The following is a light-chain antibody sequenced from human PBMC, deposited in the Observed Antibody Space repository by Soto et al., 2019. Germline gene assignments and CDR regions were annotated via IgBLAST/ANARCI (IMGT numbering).Light chain of an antibody. CDR1: QSVSSY. V-gene: IGKV3-20*01. CDR3: QQYGSSIT. Sequence: EIVLTQSPATLSVSPGERATLSCRASQSVSSYLAWYQQKPGQAPRLLIYGGSSRATGIQNRFSGSGSGTDFTLTIIRLEPEDFAVYYCQQYGSSITFGQGTRLDIK. CDR2: GGS. J-gene: IGKJ5*01.